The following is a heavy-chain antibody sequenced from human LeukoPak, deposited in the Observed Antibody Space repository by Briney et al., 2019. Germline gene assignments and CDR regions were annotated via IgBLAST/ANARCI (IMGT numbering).Heavy chain of an antibody. D-gene: IGHD5-12*01. CDR2: IYYSGST. CDR3: ASDSGYDYYFDY. J-gene: IGHJ4*02. V-gene: IGHV4-39*01. Sequence: PSETLSLTCTVSGGSISSSSYYWGWIPQPPGQGLEWIGSIYYSGSTYYNPSRKSRVTISVDTSKNQFSLKLSSVTAADTAVYYCASDSGYDYYFDYWGQGTLVTVSS. CDR1: GGSISSSSYY.